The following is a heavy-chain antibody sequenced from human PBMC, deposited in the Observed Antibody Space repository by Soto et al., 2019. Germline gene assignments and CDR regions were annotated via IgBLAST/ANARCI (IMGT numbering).Heavy chain of an antibody. D-gene: IGHD6-13*01. Sequence: PSETLSLTCTVSGGSIISGDYYWSWIRQPPGKGLEWIGYIYHSGSTSYNPSLKSRVTISVDRSKNQFSLKLSSVTAADTAVYYCARDPNPQIAAADILYNDYWAQGTLVTVSS. CDR2: IYHSGST. CDR1: GGSIISGDYY. CDR3: ARDPNPQIAAADILYNDY. V-gene: IGHV4-30-4*08. J-gene: IGHJ4*02.